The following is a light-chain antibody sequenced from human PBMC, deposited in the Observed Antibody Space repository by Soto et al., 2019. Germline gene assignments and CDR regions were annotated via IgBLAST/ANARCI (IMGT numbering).Light chain of an antibody. J-gene: IGLJ1*01. Sequence: QSVLTQPASVSGSPGQSITISCTGTSGDIGAYNYVSWYQQHPYTAPKLLIYGVSDRPSGVSNRFSASKSGNTASLTISGLHAEDEADYYCSSYTSSTFYVFGTGTKLTVL. CDR1: SGDIGAYNY. V-gene: IGLV2-14*01. CDR3: SSYTSSTFYV. CDR2: GVS.